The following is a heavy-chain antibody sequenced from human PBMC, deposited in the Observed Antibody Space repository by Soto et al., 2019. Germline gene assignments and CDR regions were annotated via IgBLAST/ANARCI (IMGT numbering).Heavy chain of an antibody. D-gene: IGHD2-2*01. J-gene: IGHJ6*02. V-gene: IGHV1-69*13. CDR2: IIPIFGTA. CDR1: GGTFSSYA. Sequence: SVKVSCKASGGTFSSYAISWVRQAPGQGLEWMGGIIPIFGTANYAQKSQGRVTITADESTSTAYMELSSLRSEDTAVYYCARDNALHCSSTSCHLRGMDVWRQGTTVTVSS. CDR3: ARDNALHCSSTSCHLRGMDV.